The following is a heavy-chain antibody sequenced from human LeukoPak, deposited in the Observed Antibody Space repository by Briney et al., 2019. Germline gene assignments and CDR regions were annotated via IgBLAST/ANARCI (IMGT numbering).Heavy chain of an antibody. D-gene: IGHD6-13*01. J-gene: IGHJ4*02. CDR1: GFTFSSYS. V-gene: IGHV3-21*01. Sequence: GGSLRLSCAASGFTFSSYSMNWVRQAPGKGLEWVSSISSSSYIYYADSVKGRFTISRDNAKNSLYLQMNSLRAEDTAVYYCAREVAAAANDYWGQGTLVTVSS. CDR3: AREVAAAANDY. CDR2: ISSSSYI.